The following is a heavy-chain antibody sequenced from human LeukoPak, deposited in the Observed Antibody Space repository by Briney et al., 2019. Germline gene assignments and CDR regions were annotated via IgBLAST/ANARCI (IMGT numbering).Heavy chain of an antibody. Sequence: SETLSLTSTVSGGSISSSSYYWGWIRPPPGKGLEWIGSIYYSGSTYYNPSLKSRVTISVDTSKNQFSLMLSSVTAADTAVYYCARQMPTVVPAAMRGYYYYGMDVWGQGTTVTVSS. J-gene: IGHJ6*02. V-gene: IGHV4-39*01. CDR3: ARQMPTVVPAAMRGYYYYGMDV. CDR1: GGSISSSSYY. CDR2: IYYSGST. D-gene: IGHD2-2*01.